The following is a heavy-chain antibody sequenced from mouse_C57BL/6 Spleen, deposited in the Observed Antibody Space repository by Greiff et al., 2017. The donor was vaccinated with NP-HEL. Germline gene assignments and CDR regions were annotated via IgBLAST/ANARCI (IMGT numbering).Heavy chain of an antibody. D-gene: IGHD1-1*01. V-gene: IGHV1-50*01. CDR2: IDPSDSYT. CDR1: GYTFTSYW. Sequence: QVQLQQPGAELVKPGASVKLSCKASGYTFTSYWMQWVKQTPGQGLEWIGEIDPSDSYTNYNQKFKGKATLTVDTSSSTAYMQLSSLTSEDSAVYYCASTYYGSDYWGQGTTLTVSS. J-gene: IGHJ2*01. CDR3: ASTYYGSDY.